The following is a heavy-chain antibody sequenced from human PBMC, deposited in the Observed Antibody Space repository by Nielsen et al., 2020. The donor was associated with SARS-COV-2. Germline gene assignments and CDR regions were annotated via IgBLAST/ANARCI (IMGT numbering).Heavy chain of an antibody. V-gene: IGHV3-15*01. CDR3: TRGGYCSSTSCYGPFDY. CDR2: IKSKTDGGTT. CDR1: GFTFSNAW. J-gene: IGHJ4*02. Sequence: GESLKISCAASGFTFSNAWMSWVRQAPGKGLEWVGRIKSKTDGGTTDYAAPVKGRFTISRDDSKSIAYLQMNSLKTEDTAVYYCTRGGYCSSTSCYGPFDYWGQGTLVTVSS. D-gene: IGHD2-2*01.